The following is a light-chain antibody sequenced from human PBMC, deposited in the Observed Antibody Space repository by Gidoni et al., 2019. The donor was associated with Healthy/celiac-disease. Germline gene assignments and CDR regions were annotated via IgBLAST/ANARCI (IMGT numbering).Light chain of an antibody. CDR2: RNN. V-gene: IGLV1-47*01. CDR1: SSNIGSTY. Sequence: QSVLTQPPSASVTPGQRVTISCSGSSSNIGSTYVYWYQQLPGTAPKLLIYRNNQRPSGVPDRFSGSKSGTSASLAISGLRSEDEADYYCAAWDDSLSGLVFGGGTKLTVL. CDR3: AAWDDSLSGLV. J-gene: IGLJ2*01.